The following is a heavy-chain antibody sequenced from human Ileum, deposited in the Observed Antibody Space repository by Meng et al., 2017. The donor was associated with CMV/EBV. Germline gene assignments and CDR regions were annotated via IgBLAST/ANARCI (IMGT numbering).Heavy chain of an antibody. CDR1: GFTFSSYS. J-gene: IGHJ4*02. Sequence: GESLKISCAASGFTFSSYSMNWVRQAPGKGLEWVSSISSSSSYIYYADSVKGRFTISRDDSKNTLYLQMNSLKTEDTAVYYCTAGVMVPAAHDYWGQGTLVTVSS. D-gene: IGHD2-2*01. V-gene: IGHV3-21*03. CDR3: TAGVMVPAAHDY. CDR2: ISSSSSYI.